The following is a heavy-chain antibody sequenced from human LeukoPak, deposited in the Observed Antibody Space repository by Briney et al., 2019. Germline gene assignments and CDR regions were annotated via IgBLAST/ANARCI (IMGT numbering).Heavy chain of an antibody. V-gene: IGHV1-18*01. Sequence: GASVKVSCKASGYTFTSYGINWVRQAPGQGLEWMGWISTYNSNTNYAQKFQGRVTMTTDTSTSTAYMKLRSMRSDDTAVYYCARAERFLEWYEDAFDIWGQGTMVTVSP. CDR1: GYTFTSYG. CDR2: ISTYNSNT. D-gene: IGHD3-3*01. CDR3: ARAERFLEWYEDAFDI. J-gene: IGHJ3*02.